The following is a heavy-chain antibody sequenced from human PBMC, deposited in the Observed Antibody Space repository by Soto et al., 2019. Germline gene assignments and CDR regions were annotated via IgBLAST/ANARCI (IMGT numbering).Heavy chain of an antibody. D-gene: IGHD5-12*01. V-gene: IGHV3-30*18. CDR3: AKSQLPIVATIMADY. CDR1: GFTFSSYG. J-gene: IGHJ4*02. CDR2: ISYDGSNK. Sequence: VQLVESGGGLVQPGGSLRLSCAASGFTFSSYGMHWVRQAPGKGLEWVAVISYDGSNKYYADSVKGRFTISRDNSKNTLYLQMNSLRAEDTAVYYCAKSQLPIVATIMADYWGQGTLVTVSS.